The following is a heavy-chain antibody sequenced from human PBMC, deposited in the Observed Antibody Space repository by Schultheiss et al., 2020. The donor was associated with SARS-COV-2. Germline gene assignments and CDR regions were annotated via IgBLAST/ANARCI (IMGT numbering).Heavy chain of an antibody. CDR2: ISSSSSTI. CDR1: GFTFSSYS. CDR3: ARDQYDFWSGYPPMGSYYYYGMDV. V-gene: IGHV3-48*04. Sequence: GGSLRLSCAASGFTFSSYSMNWVRQAPGKGLEWVSYISSSSSTIYYADSVKGRFTISRDNAKNSLYLQMNSLRAEDTAVYYCARDQYDFWSGYPPMGSYYYYGMDVWGQGTTVTVSS. J-gene: IGHJ6*02. D-gene: IGHD3-3*01.